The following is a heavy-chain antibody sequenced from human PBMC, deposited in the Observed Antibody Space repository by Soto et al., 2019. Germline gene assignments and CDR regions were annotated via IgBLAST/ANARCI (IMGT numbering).Heavy chain of an antibody. V-gene: IGHV4-39*01. CDR3: VSSITGTTRRFDY. CDR2: IYYSGST. D-gene: IGHD1-7*01. J-gene: IGHJ4*02. Sequence: QLQLQESGPGLVKPSETLSLTCTVSGGSISSSSYYWGWIRQPPGKGLEWIGSIYYSGSTYYNPSLKSRVTISVDTSKNQFSLKLSSVTAADTAVYYCVSSITGTTRRFDYWGQGTLVTVSS. CDR1: GGSISSSSYY.